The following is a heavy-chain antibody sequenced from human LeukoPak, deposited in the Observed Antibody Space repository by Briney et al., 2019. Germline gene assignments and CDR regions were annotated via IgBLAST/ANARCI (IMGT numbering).Heavy chain of an antibody. J-gene: IGHJ4*02. CDR1: GGSISGYY. Sequence: SETLSLTCAVYGGSISGYYWSWIRQPPGKGLEWIGEINHSGSTNYNPSLKSRVTISVDTSKNQFSLKLSSVTAADTAVYYCARSVLGGYSYGYRAIYFDYWGQGTLVTVSS. V-gene: IGHV4-34*01. CDR3: ARSVLGGYSYGYRAIYFDY. D-gene: IGHD5-18*01. CDR2: INHSGST.